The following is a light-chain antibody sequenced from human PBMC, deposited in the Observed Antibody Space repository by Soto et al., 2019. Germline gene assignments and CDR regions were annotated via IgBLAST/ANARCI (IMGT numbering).Light chain of an antibody. V-gene: IGLV1-40*01. Sequence: QSVLTQPPSVSGAPGQRVTISCTGSSSNIGAGYDVHWYQQLPGTAPKLLIYGNTNRPSGVPDRFSGSRSGTSASLAITGLQAEDDGDYYCCSSAGTSWVFGGGTKLTVL. CDR3: CSSAGTSWV. J-gene: IGLJ3*02. CDR1: SSNIGAGYD. CDR2: GNT.